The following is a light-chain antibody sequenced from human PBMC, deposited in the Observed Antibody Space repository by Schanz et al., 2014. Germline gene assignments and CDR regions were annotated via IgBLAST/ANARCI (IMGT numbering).Light chain of an antibody. J-gene: IGKJ1*01. Sequence: EIVLTQSPGSLSLSPGERVTLSCRASQSIKNNYLAWYQQKPGQTPRLLIYATSNRATGIPDRFSGSGSGTDFTLTISRLEPEDFAVYYCQQYGSSPPWTFGQGTKVEIK. CDR1: QSIKNNY. CDR3: QQYGSSPPWT. CDR2: ATS. V-gene: IGKV3-20*01.